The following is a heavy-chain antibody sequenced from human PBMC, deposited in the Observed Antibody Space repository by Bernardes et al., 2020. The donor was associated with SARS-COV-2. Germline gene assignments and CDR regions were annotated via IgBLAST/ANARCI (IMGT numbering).Heavy chain of an antibody. CDR2: ISSSGSTI. CDR1: GFTFSDYY. V-gene: IGHV3-11*01. CDR3: AREGHTQGFLEWLPERGYFDY. J-gene: IGHJ4*02. Sequence: GGSLRLSCAASGFTFSDYYMSWIRQAPGKGLEWVSYISSSGSTIYYADSVKGRFTISRDNAKNSLYLQMNSLRAEDTAVYYCAREGHTQGFLEWLPERGYFDYWGQGTLVTVSS. D-gene: IGHD3-3*01.